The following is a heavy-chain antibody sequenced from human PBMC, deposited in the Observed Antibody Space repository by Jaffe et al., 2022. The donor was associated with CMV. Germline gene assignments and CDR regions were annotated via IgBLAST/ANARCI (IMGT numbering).Heavy chain of an antibody. D-gene: IGHD2-8*02. V-gene: IGHV3-7*03. J-gene: IGHJ4*02. CDR2: IKQDGSEK. CDR3: AREYITGRKPDYCDY. CDR1: GFTFSSYW. Sequence: EVQLVESGGDLVQPGESLRLSCAASGFTFSSYWMSWVRQAPGKGLEWVATIKQDGSEKYYVDSVKGRFTISRDNAKNSLYLQMDSLRAEDTAVYYCAREYITGRKPDYCDYWGQGTLVTASS.